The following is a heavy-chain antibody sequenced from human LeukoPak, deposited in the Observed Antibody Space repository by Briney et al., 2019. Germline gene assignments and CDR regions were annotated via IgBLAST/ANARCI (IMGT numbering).Heavy chain of an antibody. CDR1: GFTFDDYA. J-gene: IGHJ4*02. Sequence: PGRSLRLSCAASGFTFDDYAMHWVRQAPGKGLEWVSGISWNSGSIGYADSVKGRFTISRDNAKNSLYLQMNSLRAEDMALYHCARDRSYGSFDFWGQGTLVTVSS. CDR3: ARDRSYGSFDF. CDR2: ISWNSGSI. D-gene: IGHD5-18*01. V-gene: IGHV3-9*03.